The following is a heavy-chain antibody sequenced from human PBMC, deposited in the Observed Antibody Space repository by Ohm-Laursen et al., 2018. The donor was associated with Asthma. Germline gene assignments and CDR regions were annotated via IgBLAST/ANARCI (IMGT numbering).Heavy chain of an antibody. D-gene: IGHD1-14*01. CDR1: GFKFSDYY. Sequence: SLRLSCSASGFKFSDYYMSWIRQAPGKGLEYVSHISSDSIHTEYADSVKGRFTISRDNAKSSLYLQMNSLSVDDTAVYYCAREVGETDAFDVWGPGTLVTVSS. CDR2: ISSDSIHT. CDR3: AREVGETDAFDV. J-gene: IGHJ3*01. V-gene: IGHV3-11*06.